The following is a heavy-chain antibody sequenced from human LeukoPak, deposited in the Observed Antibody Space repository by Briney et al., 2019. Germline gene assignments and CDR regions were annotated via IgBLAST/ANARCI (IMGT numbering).Heavy chain of an antibody. Sequence: SETLSLTCTVSGGSISSYYWSWIRQPPGKGLEWIGEINHSGSTNYNPSLKSRVTISVDTSKNQFSLKLSSVTAADTAVYYCARGYSSRRGDAFDIWGQGTLVTVSS. V-gene: IGHV4-34*01. J-gene: IGHJ3*02. CDR1: GGSISSYY. CDR3: ARGYSSRRGDAFDI. CDR2: INHSGST. D-gene: IGHD6-13*01.